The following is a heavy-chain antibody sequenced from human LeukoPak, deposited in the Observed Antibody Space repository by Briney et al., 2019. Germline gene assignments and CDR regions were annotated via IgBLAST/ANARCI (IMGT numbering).Heavy chain of an antibody. CDR2: INHSGST. Sequence: PSETLSLTCAVYGGSFSGYYWSWIRQPPGKGLEWIGEINHSGSTNYNPSLKSRVTISVDTSKNQFSLKLSSVTAADTAVYYCATQGYCSGGSCYPVFDPWGQGTLVTVSS. D-gene: IGHD2-15*01. J-gene: IGHJ5*02. CDR3: ATQGYCSGGSCYPVFDP. V-gene: IGHV4-34*01. CDR1: GGSFSGYY.